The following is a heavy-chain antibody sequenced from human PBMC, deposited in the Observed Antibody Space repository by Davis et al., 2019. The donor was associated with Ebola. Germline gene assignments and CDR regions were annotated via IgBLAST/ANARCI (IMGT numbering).Heavy chain of an antibody. D-gene: IGHD3-3*01. J-gene: IGHJ4*02. CDR3: VKDGGLRFLEWLYFDY. Sequence: GESLKISCAASGFTFSSYAMSWVRQAPGKGLEWVSAISGSGGSTYYADSVKGRFTISRDNSKNTLYLQMSSLRAEDTAVYYCVKDGGLRFLEWLYFDYWGQGTLVTVSS. CDR2: ISGSGGST. V-gene: IGHV3-23*01. CDR1: GFTFSSYA.